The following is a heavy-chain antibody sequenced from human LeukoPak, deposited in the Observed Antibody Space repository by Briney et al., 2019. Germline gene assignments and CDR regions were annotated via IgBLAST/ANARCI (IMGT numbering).Heavy chain of an antibody. CDR3: ARTNGDYLGEYYFDY. CDR2: INPNSGNT. V-gene: IGHV1-2*06. Sequence: ASVKVSCKASGYTFTGYYMHWVRQAPGQGLEWMGRINPNSGNTNYAQKLQGRVTVTTDTSTSSAYMELRSLSSDDTAVYYCARTNGDYLGEYYFDYWGQGTLVTVSS. CDR1: GYTFTGYY. J-gene: IGHJ4*02. D-gene: IGHD4-17*01.